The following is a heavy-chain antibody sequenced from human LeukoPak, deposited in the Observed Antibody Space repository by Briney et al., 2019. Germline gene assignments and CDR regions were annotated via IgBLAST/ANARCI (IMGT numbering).Heavy chain of an antibody. V-gene: IGHV1-24*01. Sequence: ASVKVSCKVSGYTLTELSMHWVRQAPGKGLEWMGGFDPEDGETIYAQKFQGRVTITADKSTSTAYMELSSLRSEDTAVYYCARLVDGYEPIWGQGTMVTVSS. CDR3: ARLVDGYEPI. D-gene: IGHD2-21*02. CDR2: FDPEDGET. CDR1: GYTLTELS. J-gene: IGHJ3*02.